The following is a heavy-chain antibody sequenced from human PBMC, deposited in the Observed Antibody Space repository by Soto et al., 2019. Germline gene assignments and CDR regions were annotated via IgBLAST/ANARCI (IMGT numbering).Heavy chain of an antibody. CDR2: ISSSSSYI. CDR3: ARLGIAAHY. Sequence: GSLGLNCAASGXTFSSYRMNWVRQAPGKGLEWVSSISSSSSYIYYADSVKGRFTISIYNAKNSLYLQLNSLRAEDTAVYYCARLGIAAHYWGQGTLGPVSS. D-gene: IGHD6-6*01. J-gene: IGHJ4*02. V-gene: IGHV3-21*01. CDR1: GXTFSSYR.